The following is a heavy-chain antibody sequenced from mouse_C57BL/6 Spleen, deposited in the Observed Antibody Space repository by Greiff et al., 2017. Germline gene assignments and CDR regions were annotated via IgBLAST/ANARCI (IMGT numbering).Heavy chain of an antibody. J-gene: IGHJ1*03. Sequence: EVQLVESGPELVKPGASVKIPCKASGYTFTDYNMDWVKQSHGKSLEWIGDINPNNGGTIYNQKFKGKATLTVDKSSSTAYMELRSLTSEDTAVYYCARGYYGSSYSGYFDVWGTGTTVTVSS. CDR1: GYTFTDYN. CDR2: INPNNGGT. V-gene: IGHV1-18*01. D-gene: IGHD1-1*01. CDR3: ARGYYGSSYSGYFDV.